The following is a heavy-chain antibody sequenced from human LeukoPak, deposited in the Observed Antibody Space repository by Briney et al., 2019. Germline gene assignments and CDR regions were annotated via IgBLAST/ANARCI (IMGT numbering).Heavy chain of an antibody. CDR3: ARGDYYDSSGYFFDY. J-gene: IGHJ4*02. D-gene: IGHD3-22*01. V-gene: IGHV3-33*01. CDR2: IWYDGSNK. Sequence: GGSLRLSCAASGFTFSSYGMHWVRQAPGKGPEWVAVIWYDGSNKYYADSVKGRFTISRDNSKNTLYLQMNSLRAEDTAVYYCARGDYYDSSGYFFDYWGQGTLVTVSS. CDR1: GFTFSSYG.